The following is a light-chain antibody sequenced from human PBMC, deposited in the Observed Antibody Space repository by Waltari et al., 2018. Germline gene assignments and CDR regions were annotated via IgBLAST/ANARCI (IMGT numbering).Light chain of an antibody. CDR2: CAS. Sequence: EIVLTQSPGSLSSYPGKRDTLSFKASQRVSRALAWYQHKPGQAPTLLIFCASNRATGIPDRFSGSGSETDFSLTISRLEPEDFAVYYCQHYVRLPATFGRGTKVEIK. V-gene: IGKV3-20*01. J-gene: IGKJ1*01. CDR1: QRVSRA. CDR3: QHYVRLPAT.